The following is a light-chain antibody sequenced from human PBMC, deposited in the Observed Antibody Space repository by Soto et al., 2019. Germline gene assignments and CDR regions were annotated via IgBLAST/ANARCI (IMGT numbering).Light chain of an antibody. J-gene: IGKJ1*01. Sequence: EIVLTQSPGTLSLSPGERATLSCRASQSVSSSYLAWYQQKPGQAPRLLIYDASSRATGIPDRFSGSGSGTDFTLTISRLEPEDFGVYYCQQYGSSSTFGQGTKVEIK. V-gene: IGKV3-20*01. CDR2: DAS. CDR3: QQYGSSST. CDR1: QSVSSSY.